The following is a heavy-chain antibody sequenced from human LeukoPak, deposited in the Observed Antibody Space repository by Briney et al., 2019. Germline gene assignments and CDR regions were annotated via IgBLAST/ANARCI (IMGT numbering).Heavy chain of an antibody. CDR1: GGSFSGYY. D-gene: IGHD6-13*01. J-gene: IGHJ4*02. CDR2: INHSGST. V-gene: IGHV4-34*01. CDR3: AGYMGSSGYYFDY. Sequence: SETLSLTCAVYGGSFSGYYWSWIRQPPGKGLEWIGEINHSGSTNYNPSLKGRVTISVDTSKNQFSLKLSSVTAADTAVYYCAGYMGSSGYYFDYWGQGTLVTVSS.